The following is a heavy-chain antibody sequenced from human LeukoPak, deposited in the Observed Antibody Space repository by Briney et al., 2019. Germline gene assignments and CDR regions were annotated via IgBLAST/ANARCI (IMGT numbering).Heavy chain of an antibody. CDR2: INPNSGGT. CDR3: ARGWSSGSYGSFFHFDY. J-gene: IGHJ4*02. V-gene: IGHV1-2*02. Sequence: ASVKVSCKASGYTFTGYYMHWVRRAPGQGLEWMGWINPNSGGTNYAQKFQGRVTMTRDTSISTAYMELSRLRSVDTAVYYCARGWSSGSYGSFFHFDYWGQGTLVTVPS. D-gene: IGHD1-26*01. CDR1: GYTFTGYY.